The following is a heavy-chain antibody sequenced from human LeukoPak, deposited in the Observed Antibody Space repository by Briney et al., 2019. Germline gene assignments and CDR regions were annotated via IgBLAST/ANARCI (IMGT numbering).Heavy chain of an antibody. CDR1: GFTFSSYA. CDR3: ARGKRQQLVFDY. Sequence: GGSLRLSCAASGFTFSSYAMHWVRQAPGKGLEWVAVISYDGSNKYYADSVKGRFTISRDNSKNTLYLQMNSLRAEDTAVYYCARGKRQQLVFDYWGQGTLVTVSS. D-gene: IGHD6-13*01. J-gene: IGHJ4*02. V-gene: IGHV3-30*04. CDR2: ISYDGSNK.